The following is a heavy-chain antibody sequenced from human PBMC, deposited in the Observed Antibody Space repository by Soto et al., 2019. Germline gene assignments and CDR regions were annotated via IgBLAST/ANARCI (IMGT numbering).Heavy chain of an antibody. CDR3: ARGAAVAGKSD. CDR2: IIPIFGTA. J-gene: IGHJ4*02. V-gene: IGHV1-69*13. D-gene: IGHD6-19*01. CDR1: GGTFSSYA. Sequence: GASVKVSCKASGGTFSSYAIRWVRQAPGQGLEWMGGIIPIFGTANYAQKFQGRDTITADESTSTAYMELSSLRSEDTAVYYCARGAAVAGKSDWGQGTLVTVSS.